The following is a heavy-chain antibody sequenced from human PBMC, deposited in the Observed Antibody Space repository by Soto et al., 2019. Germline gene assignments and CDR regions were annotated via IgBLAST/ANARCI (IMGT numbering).Heavy chain of an antibody. D-gene: IGHD6-13*01. V-gene: IGHV1-3*01. CDR1: GYTFTSYA. CDR2: INAGNGNT. CDR3: AGEVFIAAAGYYYYYGMDV. J-gene: IGHJ6*02. Sequence: ASVKVSCKASGYTFTSYAIHWVRQAPGQRLEWMGWINAGNGNTKYSQKFQGRVTITRDTSASTAYMELSSLRSEDTAVYYCAGEVFIAAAGYYYYYGMDVWGQGTTVTVSS.